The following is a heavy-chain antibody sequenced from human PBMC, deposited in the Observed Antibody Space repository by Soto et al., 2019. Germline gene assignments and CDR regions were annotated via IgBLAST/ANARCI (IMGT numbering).Heavy chain of an antibody. CDR3: AAVPRDCTSTTGYRAVPY. CDR1: GFSFSSSG. Sequence: VKVSCKASGFSFSSSGVQWVRQAHGQRPEWIGWIVVGGGNTNYAQKFQERVTITRDMSTSTAYMELSSLRSEDTAVYYCAAVPRDCTSTTGYRAVPYWGQGTLVTVSS. D-gene: IGHD2-8*01. CDR2: IVVGGGNT. J-gene: IGHJ4*02. V-gene: IGHV1-58*01.